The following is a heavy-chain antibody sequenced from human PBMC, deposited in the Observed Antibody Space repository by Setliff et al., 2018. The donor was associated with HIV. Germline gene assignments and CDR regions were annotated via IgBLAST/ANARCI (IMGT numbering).Heavy chain of an antibody. J-gene: IGHJ5*02. Sequence: PGESLKISCAASGFTFSSYWMSWVRQAPGKGLEWVANIKQDGSEKYYVDSVKGRFTISRDNAKNSLYLQMNSLRAEDTAVYYCARVGTILGYCSGGSCLNWFDPWGQGTLGTVSS. CDR1: GFTFSSYW. CDR2: IKQDGSEK. D-gene: IGHD2-15*01. V-gene: IGHV3-7*01. CDR3: ARVGTILGYCSGGSCLNWFDP.